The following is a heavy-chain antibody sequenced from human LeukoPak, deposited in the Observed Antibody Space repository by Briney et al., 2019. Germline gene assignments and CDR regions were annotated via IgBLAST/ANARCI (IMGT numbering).Heavy chain of an antibody. J-gene: IGHJ4*02. CDR2: INHSGST. CDR3: ARGITMVRGADL. Sequence: SETLSLTCAVYGGSFSGYYWSWIRQPPGKGLEWIGEINHSGSTNYNPSLKSRVTTSVDTSKNQFSLKLSSVTAADTAVYYCARGITMVRGADLWGQGTLVTVSS. D-gene: IGHD3-10*01. V-gene: IGHV4-34*01. CDR1: GGSFSGYY.